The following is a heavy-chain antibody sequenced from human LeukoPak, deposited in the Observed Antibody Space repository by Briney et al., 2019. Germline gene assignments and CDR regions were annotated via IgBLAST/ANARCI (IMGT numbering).Heavy chain of an antibody. J-gene: IGHJ4*02. V-gene: IGHV3-30*04. CDR2: ISYDGSNK. D-gene: IGHD3-10*01. CDR1: GFTFSSYA. Sequence: PGGSLRLSCAASGFTFSSYAMHWLRQAPGKGLEWVAVISYDGSNKYYADSVKGRFTISRDNSKNTLYLQMNSLRAEDTAVYYCASSYYGSGSYLYWGQGTLVTVSS. CDR3: ASSYYGSGSYLY.